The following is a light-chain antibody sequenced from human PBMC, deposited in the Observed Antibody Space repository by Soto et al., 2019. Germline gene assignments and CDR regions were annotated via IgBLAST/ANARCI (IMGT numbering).Light chain of an antibody. J-gene: IGLJ2*01. Sequence: QSALTQPASVSGSPGQSITISCTGTSSDVGGYNYVSWYQQQPGKAPKLIIFDVNSRPSGVSIRFSGAKSGNTASLTISGLQAEDESDYYCSSHSSTNTLGIFGGGTKLTVL. CDR1: SSDVGGYNY. V-gene: IGLV2-14*01. CDR2: DVN. CDR3: SSHSSTNTLGI.